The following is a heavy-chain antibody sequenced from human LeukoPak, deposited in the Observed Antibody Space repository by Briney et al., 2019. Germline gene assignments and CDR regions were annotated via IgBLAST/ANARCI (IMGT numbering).Heavy chain of an antibody. CDR3: ARGTLKAAATDFDY. D-gene: IGHD6-13*01. CDR1: AFTFSIYG. V-gene: IGHV3-30*19. Sequence: GGSLRLSCAASAFTFSIYGMHWVRQAPGKGLEWVAVISYDGSNKYYADSVKGRFTISRDNSKNTLYLQMNSLRAEDTAVYYCARGTLKAAATDFDYWGQGTLVTVSS. CDR2: ISYDGSNK. J-gene: IGHJ4*02.